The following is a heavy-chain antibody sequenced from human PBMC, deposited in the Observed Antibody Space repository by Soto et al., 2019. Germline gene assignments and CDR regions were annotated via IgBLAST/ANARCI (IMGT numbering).Heavy chain of an antibody. CDR1: GFTFSSYA. V-gene: IGHV3-23*01. Sequence: GGSLRLSCAASGFTFSSYAMSWVRQAPGKGLEWVSAISGSGGSTYYADSVKGRFTISRDNSKNTLYLQMNSLRAEDTAVYYCAKARGSKRNGYNPLFDIWGQGTMVTVSS. J-gene: IGHJ3*02. D-gene: IGHD5-12*01. CDR3: AKARGSKRNGYNPLFDI. CDR2: ISGSGGST.